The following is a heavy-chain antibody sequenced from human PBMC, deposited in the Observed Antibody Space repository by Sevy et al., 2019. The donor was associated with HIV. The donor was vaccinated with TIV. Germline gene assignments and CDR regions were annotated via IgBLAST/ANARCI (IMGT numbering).Heavy chain of an antibody. CDR2: IKQDGSEK. CDR3: ARFELGDYGDYGVSAFDY. CDR1: GFTFSSYW. J-gene: IGHJ4*02. D-gene: IGHD4-17*01. Sequence: GGSLRLSCAASGFTFSSYWMSWVRQAPGKGLEWVANIKQDGSEKYYVDSVKVRFTISRDNAKNSLYLQMNSLRAEDTAVYYCARFELGDYGDYGVSAFDYWGQGTLVTVSS. V-gene: IGHV3-7*01.